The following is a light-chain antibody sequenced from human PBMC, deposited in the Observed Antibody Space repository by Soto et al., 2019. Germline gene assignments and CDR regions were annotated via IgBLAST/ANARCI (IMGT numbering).Light chain of an antibody. V-gene: IGKV3-15*01. CDR2: DAP. CDR1: GSVRNY. Sequence: MTQSPSSVSASVGDRVTITFRASGSVRNYLFCYQQKPGQAPRLLIYDAPTRATGIPARFSGSGSGTEFTLTISILQSEDVAGYYCQLSNNWPWTFCQGTKVDI. J-gene: IGKJ1*01. CDR3: QLSNNWPWT.